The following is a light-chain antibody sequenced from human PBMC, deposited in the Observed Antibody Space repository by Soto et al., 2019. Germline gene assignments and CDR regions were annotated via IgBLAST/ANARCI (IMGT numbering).Light chain of an antibody. J-gene: IGLJ2*01. Sequence: QPVLTQSPSASASLGASVKLTCTLSSGHSNYAIAWHQQQSEKGPRYLMKLNSDGSHSKGDGFPDRFSGSSSGAERYLTISSLQSEDEADYYCQTWGSGIVVFGRGTKLTVL. CDR2: LNSDGSH. CDR1: SGHSNYA. V-gene: IGLV4-69*01. CDR3: QTWGSGIVV.